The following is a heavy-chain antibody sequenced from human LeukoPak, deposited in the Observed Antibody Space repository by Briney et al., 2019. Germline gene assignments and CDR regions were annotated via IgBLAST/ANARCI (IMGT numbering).Heavy chain of an antibody. D-gene: IGHD6-19*01. Sequence: SETLSLTCTVSGGSISSHYWSWIRQPAGKGLEWIGRIYTSGSANYNPSLKSRVTMSVDTSKNQFSLKLSSVTAADTAVYYCAREEQWLVYYFDYWGQGTLVTVSS. CDR2: IYTSGSA. CDR1: GGSISSHY. J-gene: IGHJ4*02. V-gene: IGHV4-4*07. CDR3: AREEQWLVYYFDY.